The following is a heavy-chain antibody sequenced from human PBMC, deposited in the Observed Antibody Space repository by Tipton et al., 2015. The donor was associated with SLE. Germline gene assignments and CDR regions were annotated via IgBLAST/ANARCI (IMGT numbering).Heavy chain of an antibody. V-gene: IGHV4-59*11. Sequence: TLSLTCTVSGGSISSHYWSWIRQPPGKGLEWIGYIYYSGSTNYNPSLKSRVTISVDTSKNQFSLKLSSVTAADTAVYYCARVMPGTDAFDTWGQGTMVTVSS. CDR2: IYYSGST. D-gene: IGHD2-2*01. J-gene: IGHJ3*02. CDR1: GGSISSHY. CDR3: ARVMPGTDAFDT.